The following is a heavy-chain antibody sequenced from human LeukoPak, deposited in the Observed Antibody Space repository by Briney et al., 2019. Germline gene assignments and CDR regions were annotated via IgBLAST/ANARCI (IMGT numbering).Heavy chain of an antibody. CDR3: GYYSSGWYY. Sequence: GGSLRLSCAASGFTFSSYGMHWVRQAPGKGLEWVAVIWYDGSNKYYADSVKGRFTISRDNSKNTLYLQMNSLRAEDTAVYYCGYYSSGWYYWGQGTLVTVSS. D-gene: IGHD6-19*01. V-gene: IGHV3-30*02. J-gene: IGHJ4*02. CDR2: IWYDGSNK. CDR1: GFTFSSYG.